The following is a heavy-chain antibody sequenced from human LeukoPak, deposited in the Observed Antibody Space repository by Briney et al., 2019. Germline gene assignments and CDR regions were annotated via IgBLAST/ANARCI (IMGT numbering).Heavy chain of an antibody. V-gene: IGHV1-24*01. CDR1: GYTLTELS. Sequence: ASVKVSCKVSGYTLTELSMHWVRQAPGKGLEWMGGFDPEDGETIYAQKFQGRVTITRDTSASTAYMELSSLRSEDTAVYYCARDLGPATAIPFDYWGQGTLVTVSS. D-gene: IGHD2-21*02. J-gene: IGHJ4*02. CDR2: FDPEDGET. CDR3: ARDLGPATAIPFDY.